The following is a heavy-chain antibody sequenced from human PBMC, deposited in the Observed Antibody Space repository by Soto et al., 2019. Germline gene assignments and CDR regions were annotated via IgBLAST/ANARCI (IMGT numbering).Heavy chain of an antibody. D-gene: IGHD6-6*01. CDR2: ISAYNGNT. CDR1: GYTFTSYG. Sequence: QVQLVQSGAEVKKPGASVKVSCKASGYTFTSYGISWVRQAPGQGLEWMGWISAYNGNTKYAQKLQGRVTMTTDPSTSTAYMERRSLRSDDTAVYYCARDEQLASPDYWGQGTLVRVCS. CDR3: ARDEQLASPDY. V-gene: IGHV1-18*04. J-gene: IGHJ4*02.